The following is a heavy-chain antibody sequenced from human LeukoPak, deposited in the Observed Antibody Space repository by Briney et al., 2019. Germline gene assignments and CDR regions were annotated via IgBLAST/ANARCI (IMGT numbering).Heavy chain of an antibody. CDR1: GGTFSSYA. CDR2: IIPIFGTA. V-gene: IGHV1-69*05. Sequence: SVKVSCKASGGTFSSYAISWVRQAPGQGLEWMGGIIPIFGTANYAQQFQGRVTITTDESTSTAYMELSSLRSEDTAVYYCASVIVVVPAAARFDTEYYFDYWGQGTLVTVSS. J-gene: IGHJ4*02. CDR3: ASVIVVVPAAARFDTEYYFDY. D-gene: IGHD2-2*01.